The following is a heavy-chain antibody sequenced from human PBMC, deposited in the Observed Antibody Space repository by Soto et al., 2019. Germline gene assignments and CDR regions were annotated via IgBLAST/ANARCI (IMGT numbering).Heavy chain of an antibody. CDR3: TIVVVPAAMGFDP. D-gene: IGHD2-2*01. Sequence: ASVKVACKAFGYTFTGYYMHWVRQAPGQGLEWMGWINPNSGGTNYAQKFQGWVTMTRDTSISTAYMELSRLRSDDTAVYYCTIVVVPAAMGFDPWGQGTLVTVSS. J-gene: IGHJ5*02. CDR1: GYTFTGYY. V-gene: IGHV1-2*04. CDR2: INPNSGGT.